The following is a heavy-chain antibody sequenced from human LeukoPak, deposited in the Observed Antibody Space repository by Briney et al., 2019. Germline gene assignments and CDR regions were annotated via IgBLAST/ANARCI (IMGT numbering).Heavy chain of an antibody. CDR1: GYNFNGFY. CDR3: ARDIAAGTPRAFDI. Sequence: ASVKVSCKTSGYNFNGFYMHWVRQAPGQGLEWMGWINPISGVAIYAQKFQGRATMTRDTSISTAYMELINLRSDDTAIYYCARDIAAGTPRAFDIWGQGAMVTVSS. CDR2: INPISGVA. J-gene: IGHJ3*02. V-gene: IGHV1-2*02. D-gene: IGHD6-25*01.